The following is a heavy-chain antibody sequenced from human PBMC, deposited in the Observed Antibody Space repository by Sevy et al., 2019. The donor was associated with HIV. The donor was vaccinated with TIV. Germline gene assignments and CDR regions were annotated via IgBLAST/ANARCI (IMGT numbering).Heavy chain of an antibody. Sequence: GGSLRLSCAASGFIFSTSPMHWVRQAPGKGLECVAILSYEDSDENYADSVKGRFTISRDNSKTTLYLQMNSLRTEDTAVYYCAKDELGSIDYWGQGTLVTVSS. J-gene: IGHJ4*02. CDR1: GFIFSTSP. D-gene: IGHD3-10*01. V-gene: IGHV3-30-3*02. CDR2: LSYEDSDE. CDR3: AKDELGSIDY.